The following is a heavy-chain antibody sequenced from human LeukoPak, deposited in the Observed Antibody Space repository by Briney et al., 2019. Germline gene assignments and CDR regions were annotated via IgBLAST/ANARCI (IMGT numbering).Heavy chain of an antibody. J-gene: IGHJ6*03. CDR3: ARTHRVDLLTGYFIKDYYYYMDV. V-gene: IGHV4-61*02. CDR2: IYTSGST. D-gene: IGHD3-9*01. Sequence: NPSETLSLTCTVSGGSISSGSYYWSWIRQPAEKGLEWIGRIYTSGSTNYNPSPKSRVTISVDTTKHQCSLKLSSVTAADTAVYYCARTHRVDLLTGYFIKDYYYYMDVWGKGTTVTVSS. CDR1: GGSISSGSYY.